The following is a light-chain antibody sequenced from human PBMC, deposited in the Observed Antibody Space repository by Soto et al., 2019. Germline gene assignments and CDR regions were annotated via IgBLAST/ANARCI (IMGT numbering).Light chain of an antibody. CDR3: GADHGSGGNFVYI. CDR1: SGYSNYK. CDR2: VGTGGIVG. J-gene: IGLJ1*01. V-gene: IGLV9-49*03. Sequence: QPVLTQPPSASAPLGASVTLTCTLSSGYSNYKVDWYQQRPGKGPRFVMRVGTGGIVGSKGDGIPDRLSVLGSGLNRYLTIKNIQEEDESDYHCGADHGSGGNFVYIFGTGTKGTVL.